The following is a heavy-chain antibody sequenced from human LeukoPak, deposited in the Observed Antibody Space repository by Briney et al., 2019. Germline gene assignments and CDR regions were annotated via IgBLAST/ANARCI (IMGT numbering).Heavy chain of an antibody. CDR2: INHSGST. V-gene: IGHV4-34*01. Sequence: SETLSLTCAVYGGSFSGYCWSWIRQPPGKGLEWIGEINHSGSTNYNPSLKSRVTISVDTSKNQFSLKLSSVTAADTAVYYCARGVRPYYFDYWGQGTLVTVSS. CDR3: ARGVRPYYFDY. D-gene: IGHD3-16*01. J-gene: IGHJ4*02. CDR1: GGSFSGYC.